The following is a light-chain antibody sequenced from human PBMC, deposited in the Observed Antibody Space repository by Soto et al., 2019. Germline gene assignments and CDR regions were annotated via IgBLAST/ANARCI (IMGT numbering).Light chain of an antibody. J-gene: IGKJ1*01. CDR2: GAS. Sequence: IELTQSPGTLSLSPGEIATLSCRASQSVSSSYLAWYQQKPGQAPRLIIYGASSRATGIPDRFSGSWSGTDFTLTISRLEPEDVAVYYCQQYGSSPLTFGQGTKVDIK. CDR3: QQYGSSPLT. V-gene: IGKV3-20*01. CDR1: QSVSSSY.